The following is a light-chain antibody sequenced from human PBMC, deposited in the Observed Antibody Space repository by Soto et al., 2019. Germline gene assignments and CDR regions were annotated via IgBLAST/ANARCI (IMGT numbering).Light chain of an antibody. CDR1: QSVSSTY. Sequence: EIVMTQSPATLSVSPGERATLSCRASQSVSSTYLAWYQQKPGQAPRLLIYGASSRATGIPDRFSGSGSGTDFTLTISRVAPEDFAVYYCQQYVGLPITFGQGTRLEIK. CDR2: GAS. V-gene: IGKV3-20*01. J-gene: IGKJ5*01. CDR3: QQYVGLPIT.